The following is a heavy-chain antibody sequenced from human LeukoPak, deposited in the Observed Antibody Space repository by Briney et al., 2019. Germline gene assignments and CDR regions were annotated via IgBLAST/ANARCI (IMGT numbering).Heavy chain of an antibody. J-gene: IGHJ6*03. V-gene: IGHV4-39*01. CDR2: INHSGST. Sequence: PSETLSLTCTVSGGSINTDRYYWGWIRQPPGKGLEWIGEINHSGSTNYNPSLKSRVTISVDTSKNQFSLKLSSVTAADTAVYYCARHDFSGTLRSYYMDVWGKGTTVTISS. D-gene: IGHD5-12*01. CDR1: GGSINTDRYY. CDR3: ARHDFSGTLRSYYMDV.